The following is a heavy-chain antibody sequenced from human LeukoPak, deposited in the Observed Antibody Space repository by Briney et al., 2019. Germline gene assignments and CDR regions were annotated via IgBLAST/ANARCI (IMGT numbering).Heavy chain of an antibody. J-gene: IGHJ4*02. CDR3: ARQTSSSSRVDF. CDR2: IYPGDSDT. CDR1: GYMFSNYW. Sequence: GESRKISCKGSGYMFSNYWIGWVRQMPGKSLEWMGTIYPGDSDTTYSPSLQGQVTISADKSISTAYLQWNSLKASDTAMYFCARQTSSSSRVDFWGQGTLVTVSS. D-gene: IGHD6-6*01. V-gene: IGHV5-51*01.